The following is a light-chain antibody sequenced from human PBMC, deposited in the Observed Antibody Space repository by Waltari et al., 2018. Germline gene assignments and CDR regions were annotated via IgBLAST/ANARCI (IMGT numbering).Light chain of an antibody. V-gene: IGLV2-14*01. CDR2: DVS. CDR3: SSYTSSSTL. Sequence: QSALTQPASVSGSPGQSITISCTGTSSDVGGYNYVSWYQQPPGKAPKLMIYDVSKRPSGVSNRFSGSKSRNTASLTISGLQAEDEADYYCSSYTSSSTLFGGGTKLTVL. CDR1: SSDVGGYNY. J-gene: IGLJ2*01.